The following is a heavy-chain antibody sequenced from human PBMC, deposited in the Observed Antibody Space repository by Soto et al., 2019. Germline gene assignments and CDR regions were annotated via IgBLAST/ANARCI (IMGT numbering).Heavy chain of an antibody. Sequence: ASVKVSFKASGYTFTSYGISWVRQAPGQGLEWMGWISAYNGNTNYAQKLQGRVTMTTDTSTSTAYMELRSLRSDDTAVYYCARDPPYYYDSSGYYRTLDYWGQGTLVTVSS. CDR1: GYTFTSYG. CDR3: ARDPPYYYDSSGYYRTLDY. J-gene: IGHJ4*02. CDR2: ISAYNGNT. V-gene: IGHV1-18*01. D-gene: IGHD3-22*01.